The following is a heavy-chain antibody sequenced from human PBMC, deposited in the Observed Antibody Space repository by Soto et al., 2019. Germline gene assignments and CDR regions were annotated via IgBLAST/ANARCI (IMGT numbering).Heavy chain of an antibody. CDR2: INSDGSNT. V-gene: IGHV3-74*01. J-gene: IGHJ4*02. CDR1: GFTFSSYW. CDR3: AKQFDY. Sequence: EVQLVESGGGLVQPGGSLRLSCAASGFTFSSYWMHWVRQASGKGLVWVSRINSDGSNTGYADSVKGRFTISRDNAKNTLYLQMNGLRAEDTAVYYCAKQFDYWGQGTLVTVSS.